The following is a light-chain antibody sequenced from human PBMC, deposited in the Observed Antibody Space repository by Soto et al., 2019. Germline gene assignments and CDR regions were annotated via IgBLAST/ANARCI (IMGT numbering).Light chain of an antibody. Sequence: EIVMTQSPATLSVSPGERATLSCRASPSVSSNLAWYQQKPGQAPRLLIYGASTRATGIPARFSGSGSGTEFTLNISSLQSEDFAVYYCQQYNNWPRTFGQGTKVEIK. J-gene: IGKJ1*01. CDR3: QQYNNWPRT. CDR1: PSVSSN. CDR2: GAS. V-gene: IGKV3-15*01.